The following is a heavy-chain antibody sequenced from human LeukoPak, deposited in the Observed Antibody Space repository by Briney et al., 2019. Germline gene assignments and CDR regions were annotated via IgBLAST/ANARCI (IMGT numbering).Heavy chain of an antibody. J-gene: IGHJ4*02. CDR1: RFTFSSYS. CDR3: ARRRAAAGTKVPQGAEYYFDY. V-gene: IGHV3-21*01. D-gene: IGHD6-13*01. Sequence: GGSLRLSCAASRFTFSSYSMNWVRQAPGKGLEWVSSISSSGSYIYHADSVKGRFTISRDNAKNSLYLQMNSLRAEDTAVYYCARRRAAAGTKVPQGAEYYFDYWGQGTLVTVSS. CDR2: ISSSGSYI.